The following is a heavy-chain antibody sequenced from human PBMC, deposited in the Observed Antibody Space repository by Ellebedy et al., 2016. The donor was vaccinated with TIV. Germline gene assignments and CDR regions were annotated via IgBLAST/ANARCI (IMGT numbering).Heavy chain of an antibody. V-gene: IGHV3-53*01. D-gene: IGHD4-23*01. CDR1: GFTVSTNY. CDR2: IYSGSDGGDP. CDR3: TSDDGDSGGKLDY. J-gene: IGHJ4*02. Sequence: GESLKIYCAASGFTVSTNYMNWVRQAPGEGLAWVSVIYSGSDGGDPYSANSVQCRFTISRDNSRNTLYLPMNSLRADDTAVYYCTSDDGDSGGKLDYWGQGDLVTVAS.